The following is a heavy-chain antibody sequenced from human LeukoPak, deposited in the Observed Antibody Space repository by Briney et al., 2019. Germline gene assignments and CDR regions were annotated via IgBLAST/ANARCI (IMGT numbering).Heavy chain of an antibody. V-gene: IGHV3-30*02. Sequence: QPGGSLTLSCAASGFTFSSYVMHWVRQSPGKGLEWVAFIRYDGCDKYYAASEKGRFTISRESSKNTLYLQMNSLRSEGTAVYYWARDSGGLYDSSGYYYGGKLDYWGQGTLVTVSS. CDR3: ARDSGGLYDSSGYYYGGKLDY. CDR1: GFTFSSYV. J-gene: IGHJ4*02. CDR2: IRYDGCDK. D-gene: IGHD3-22*01.